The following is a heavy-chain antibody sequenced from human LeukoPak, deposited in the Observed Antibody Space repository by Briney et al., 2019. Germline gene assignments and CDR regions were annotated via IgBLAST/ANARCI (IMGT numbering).Heavy chain of an antibody. CDR1: GFTFSSYA. J-gene: IGHJ6*03. CDR2: LYGSGKTT. V-gene: IGHV3-23*01. Sequence: GGSLRLSCAASGFTFSSYAMSWARQAPGKGLEWVSALYGSGKTTYYADSVKGRFTVSRDNSKNTLYLQMDGLRAEDTAVYYCAKMAGMTRQVYYMDVWGKGATVTVSS. CDR3: AKMAGMTRQVYYMDV. D-gene: IGHD1-1*01.